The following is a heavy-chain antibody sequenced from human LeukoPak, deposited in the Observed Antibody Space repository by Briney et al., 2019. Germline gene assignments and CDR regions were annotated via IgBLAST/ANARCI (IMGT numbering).Heavy chain of an antibody. CDR3: AKSIATREDY. J-gene: IGHJ4*02. Sequence: GGSLRLSCAASGFTFSSYAMSWVRQAPGKGLMWVSRINTDGSTTTYADSVKGRFTISRDNAKNTLYLQMSSLRAEDTAVYYCAKSIATREDYWGQGTLVTVSS. CDR2: INTDGSTT. V-gene: IGHV3-74*03. CDR1: GFTFSSYA. D-gene: IGHD6-6*01.